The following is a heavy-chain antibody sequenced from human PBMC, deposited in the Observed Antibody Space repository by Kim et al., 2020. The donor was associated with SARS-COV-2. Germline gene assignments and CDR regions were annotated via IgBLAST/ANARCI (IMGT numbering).Heavy chain of an antibody. Sequence: ASVKVSCKASGYTFTSYDINWVRQATGQGLEWMGWMNPNSGNTGYAQKFQGRVTMTRNTSISTAYMELISLRSEDTAVYYCARGARYSGYDYAYWGQGTLVTVSS. D-gene: IGHD5-12*01. CDR2: MNPNSGNT. CDR3: ARGARYSGYDYAY. CDR1: GYTFTSYD. V-gene: IGHV1-8*01. J-gene: IGHJ4*02.